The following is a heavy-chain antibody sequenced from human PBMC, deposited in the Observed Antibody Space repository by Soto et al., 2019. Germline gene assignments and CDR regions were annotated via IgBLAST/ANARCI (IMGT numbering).Heavy chain of an antibody. Sequence: QVQLQESGPGLLKPSQTLSLTCTVSGNSISTGAYYWSWLRQHPVKGLEWIGHIFYSGNTHYSPSLESRVTISVDTSKNQFSIKLTSVTVADTAIYYCAREGRSAAPHAGFDLWGQGTLVTVSS. CDR2: IFYSGNT. CDR1: GNSISTGAYY. V-gene: IGHV4-31*03. CDR3: AREGRSAAPHAGFDL. D-gene: IGHD3-10*01. J-gene: IGHJ4*02.